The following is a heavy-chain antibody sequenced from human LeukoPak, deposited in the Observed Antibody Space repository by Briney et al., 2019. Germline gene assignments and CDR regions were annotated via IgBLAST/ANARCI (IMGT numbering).Heavy chain of an antibody. V-gene: IGHV4-34*01. Sequence: PSETLSLTCAVYGGSFSGYYWSWIRQPPGKGLEWIGEINHSGSTNYNPSLKSRVTISVDTSKNQFSLKLSSVTAADTAVYYCARAGPYYGSGGYYYWGQGTLVTVSS. D-gene: IGHD3-10*01. CDR2: INHSGST. CDR3: ARAGPYYGSGGYYY. CDR1: GGSFSGYY. J-gene: IGHJ4*02.